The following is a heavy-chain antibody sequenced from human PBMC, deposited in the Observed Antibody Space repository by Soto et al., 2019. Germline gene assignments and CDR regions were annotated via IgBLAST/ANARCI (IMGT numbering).Heavy chain of an antibody. Sequence: QVQLVESGGGVVQPGRSLRLSCAASGFIFNTYGMHWVRQAPGKGLEWVAVISYDGSNRYYADSVKGRFTISRDNSKNTLHLETNSVSAEDTAVYYCARGLLAVVTPGYYYGMDVWGQGTTVTVSS. V-gene: IGHV3-30*03. D-gene: IGHD2-21*02. CDR1: GFIFNTYG. J-gene: IGHJ6*02. CDR2: ISYDGSNR. CDR3: ARGLLAVVTPGYYYGMDV.